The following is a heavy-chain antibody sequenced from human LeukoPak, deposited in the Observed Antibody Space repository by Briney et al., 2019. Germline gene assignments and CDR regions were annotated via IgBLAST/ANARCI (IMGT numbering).Heavy chain of an antibody. CDR2: IYYTGRT. CDR3: AQSLGSSDWMGNWFDR. V-gene: IGHV4-39*01. D-gene: IGHD6-13*01. J-gene: IGHJ5*02. Sequence: SETLSLTCTVSGCSLSSSGHSWGWIRQPPGKGLEWTGTIYYTGRTYYNPSLESRVTISVDTSKSPFSLRLSSVTAADTAVYYCAQSLGSSDWMGNWFDRWGQGMLVTVSS. CDR1: GCSLSSSGHS.